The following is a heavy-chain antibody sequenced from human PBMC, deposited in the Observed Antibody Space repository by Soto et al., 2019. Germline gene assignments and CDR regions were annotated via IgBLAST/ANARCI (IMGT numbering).Heavy chain of an antibody. J-gene: IGHJ4*02. CDR3: AKVKFTSPPSSADY. Sequence: GGSLRLSCAASGFTFSSYGMSWVRQAPGKGLEWVSLISGSGGSTYYADSVKGRLTISRDNSKSILYLQMNSLRAEDTAVYHCAKVKFTSPPSSADYWGPGTLVTVSS. V-gene: IGHV3-23*01. CDR2: ISGSGGST. CDR1: GFTFSSYG.